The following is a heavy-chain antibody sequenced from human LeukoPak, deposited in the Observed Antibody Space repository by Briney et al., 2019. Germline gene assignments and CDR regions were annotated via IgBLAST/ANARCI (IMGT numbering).Heavy chain of an antibody. CDR2: INPSGGST. V-gene: IGHV1-46*01. CDR3: ARDSAGIVGATDAFDI. D-gene: IGHD1-26*01. J-gene: IGHJ3*02. Sequence: GASVKVSCKTSGFTFTSYYMQWVRQAPGQGLEWMGIINPSGGSTSYAQKFQGRVTMTRDTSISTAYMELSRLRSDDTAVYYCARDSAGIVGATDAFDIWGQGTMVTVSS. CDR1: GFTFTSYY.